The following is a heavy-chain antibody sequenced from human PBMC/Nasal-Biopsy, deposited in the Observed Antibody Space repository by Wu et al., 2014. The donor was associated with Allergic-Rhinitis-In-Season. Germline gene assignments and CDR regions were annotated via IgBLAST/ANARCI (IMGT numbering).Heavy chain of an antibody. V-gene: IGHV3-21*06. CDR2: ISSSGSTI. CDR3: ARGGTISSGFDH. J-gene: IGHJ5*02. Sequence: LRLSCAASGFTFSGSSMHWVRQASGKGLEWVSSISSSGSTIYYADSVKGRFTLSRDNARNLVYLQMNSLRDEDTAVYYCARGGTISSGFDHWGQGTLVTVSS. CDR1: GFTFSGSS. D-gene: IGHD2-2*01.